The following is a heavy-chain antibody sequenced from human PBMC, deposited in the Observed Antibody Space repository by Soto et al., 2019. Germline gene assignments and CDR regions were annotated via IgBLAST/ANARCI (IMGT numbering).Heavy chain of an antibody. CDR1: GFTFSSYA. CDR2: IYYSGST. Sequence: LRLSCAASGFTFSSYAMSWVRQAPGKGLEWIGYIYYSGSTYYNPSLKSRVTISVDTSGNQFSLKLSSVTAADTAVYFCAREGGEYYDSSGYWHHWFDPWGQGTLVTVS. J-gene: IGHJ5*02. D-gene: IGHD3-22*01. CDR3: AREGGEYYDSSGYWHHWFDP. V-gene: IGHV4-30-4*08.